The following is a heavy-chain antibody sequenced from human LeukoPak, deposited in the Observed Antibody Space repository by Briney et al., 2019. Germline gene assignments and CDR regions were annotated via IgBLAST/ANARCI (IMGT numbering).Heavy chain of an antibody. CDR2: INHSGST. CDR1: CGSFSGYY. J-gene: IGHJ4*02. Sequence: SETLSLTCAVYCGSFSGYYWSWIRQPPGKGLEWIGEINHSGSTNYNPSLKSRVTISVDTSKNQFSLKLSSVTAADTAVYYCARAPGYSSGWYGARGTSRYFDYWGQGTLVTVSS. D-gene: IGHD6-19*01. V-gene: IGHV4-34*01. CDR3: ARAPGYSSGWYGARGTSRYFDY.